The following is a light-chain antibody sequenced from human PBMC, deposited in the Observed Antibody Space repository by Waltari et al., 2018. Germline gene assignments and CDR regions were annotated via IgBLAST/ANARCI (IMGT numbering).Light chain of an antibody. V-gene: IGLV3-19*01. CDR3: HSRDASGVAGS. CDR1: SLRSYY. J-gene: IGLJ2*01. Sequence: SSELTQDPAVSVAMGQTVRITCQGDSLRSYYASWYQQRPGQAPILVIYDKNNRPSGVPDRFAGSSSHKTGSVTITGAQAEDEASYYCHSRDASGVAGSFGGGTKLTVL. CDR2: DKN.